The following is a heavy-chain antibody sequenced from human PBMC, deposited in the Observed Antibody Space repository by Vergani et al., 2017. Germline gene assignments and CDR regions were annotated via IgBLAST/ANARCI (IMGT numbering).Heavy chain of an antibody. V-gene: IGHV1-46*01. CDR3: ASTVTTSWYFDL. J-gene: IGHJ2*01. D-gene: IGHD4-17*01. Sequence: QVQLVQSGAEVKKPGSSVKVSCKASGGTFSSYAISWVRQAPGQGLEWMGIINPSGGSTSYAQKFQGRVTMTRDTSTSTVYMELSSLRSEDTAVYYCASTVTTSWYFDLWGRGTLVTVSS. CDR2: INPSGGST. CDR1: GGTFSSYA.